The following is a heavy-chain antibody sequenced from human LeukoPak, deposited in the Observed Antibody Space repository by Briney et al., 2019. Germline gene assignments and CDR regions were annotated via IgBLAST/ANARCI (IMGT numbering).Heavy chain of an antibody. D-gene: IGHD7-27*01. J-gene: IGHJ4*02. Sequence: GGSLRLSCAASGFTFDDYVMHWVRQAPGKGLEWVSGISWNSGSIGYADSVKGRFTISRDNAKNSLYLQMNSLRAEDTALYYCAKDFFSWGSNLYYFDCWGQGTLVTVSS. CDR3: AKDFFSWGSNLYYFDC. CDR1: GFTFDDYV. V-gene: IGHV3-9*01. CDR2: ISWNSGSI.